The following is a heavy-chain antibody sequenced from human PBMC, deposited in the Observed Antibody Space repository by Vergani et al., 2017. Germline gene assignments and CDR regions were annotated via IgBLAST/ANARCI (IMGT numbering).Heavy chain of an antibody. V-gene: IGHV3-48*03. Sequence: EVQLLESGGGLVQPGGSLRLSCAASGFTFSSYAMSWVRQAPGKGLEWVSYISSSGMTIYYADTVKGRFTISRDNSKNARYLKMNILRAEDTAVYYCASSEYSSGWYPISGGMDVWGQGTTVTVSS. CDR3: ASSEYSSGWYPISGGMDV. CDR1: GFTFSSYA. CDR2: ISSSGMTI. D-gene: IGHD6-19*01. J-gene: IGHJ6*02.